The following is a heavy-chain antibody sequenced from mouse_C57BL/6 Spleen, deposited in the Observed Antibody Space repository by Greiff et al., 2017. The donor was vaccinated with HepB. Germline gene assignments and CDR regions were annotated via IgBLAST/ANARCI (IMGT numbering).Heavy chain of an antibody. J-gene: IGHJ4*01. CDR3: ARRSIYYDYDWAMDY. Sequence: EVKLVESVAELVRPGASVKLSCTASGFNIKNTYMHWVKQRPEQGLEWIGRIDPANGNTKYAPKFQGKATITADTSSNTAYLQLSSLTSEDTAIYYCARRSIYYDYDWAMDYWGQGTSVTVSS. D-gene: IGHD2-4*01. CDR2: IDPANGNT. V-gene: IGHV14-3*01. CDR1: GFNIKNTY.